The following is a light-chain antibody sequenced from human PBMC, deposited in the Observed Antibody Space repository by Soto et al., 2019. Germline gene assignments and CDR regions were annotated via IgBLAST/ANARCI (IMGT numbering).Light chain of an antibody. CDR1: QSVRSNY. Sequence: EIVLTQSPGTLSVFIGERATLSCRASQSVRSNYLAWYQQKHGQAPRLLITGASSRATGIPDRFSGSGSETDFALSISRLEPEDFAVYYCQQYGSPPLTFGGGTKVEIK. J-gene: IGKJ4*01. CDR2: GAS. CDR3: QQYGSPPLT. V-gene: IGKV3-20*01.